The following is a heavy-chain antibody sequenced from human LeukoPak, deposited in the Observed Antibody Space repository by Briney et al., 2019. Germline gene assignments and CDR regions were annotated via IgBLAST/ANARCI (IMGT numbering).Heavy chain of an antibody. CDR2: IYYSGTT. CDR3: ARSPGGGFDI. D-gene: IGHD2-15*01. V-gene: IGHV4-59*01. CDR1: GGSITNYY. Sequence: SETLSLTCTVSGGSITNYYGGWIRQSPGKGLELIGYIYYSGTTNYSPSLKSRVSISVDTSKKQFSLKLSSVTAADTAVYYCARSPGGGFDIWGQGTLVTVSS. J-gene: IGHJ3*02.